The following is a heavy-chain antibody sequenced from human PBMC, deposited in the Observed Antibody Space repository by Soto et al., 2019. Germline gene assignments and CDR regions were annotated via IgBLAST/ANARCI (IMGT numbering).Heavy chain of an antibody. V-gene: IGHV3-21*01. Sequence: LRLSCAASGFTFSSYSMNWVRQAPGKGLEWVSSISSSSSYIYYADSVKGRFTISRDNAKNSLYLQMNSLRAEDTAVYYCARDTVVVTAITENYYYGMDVWGQGTTVTVSS. J-gene: IGHJ6*02. CDR1: GFTFSSYS. CDR3: ARDTVVVTAITENYYYGMDV. D-gene: IGHD2-21*02. CDR2: ISSSSSYI.